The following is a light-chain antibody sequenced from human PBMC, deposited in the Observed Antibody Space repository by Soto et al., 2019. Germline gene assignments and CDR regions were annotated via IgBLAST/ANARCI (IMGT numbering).Light chain of an antibody. CDR1: QGISNY. J-gene: IGKJ2*01. CDR2: AAS. V-gene: IGKV1-27*01. CDR3: QRYNTGPPDT. Sequence: DIQMTQSPSSLSASVGDSVTITCRASQGISNYLAWYQQKPGKAPKLLIYAASTLLSGVPSRFSGSGSGTDFTLTISSLQPEDVATYYCQRYNTGPPDTFGQGTKLEIK.